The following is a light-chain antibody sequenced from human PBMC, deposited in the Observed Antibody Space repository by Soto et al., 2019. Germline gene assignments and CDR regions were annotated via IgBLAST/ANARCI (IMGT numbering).Light chain of an antibody. J-gene: IGLJ7*01. CDR3: LLSYNGAPAV. V-gene: IGLV7-46*01. CDR1: IDTVTTSHW. CDR2: DTT. Sequence: VVTQESSLTVSPGGTVTLTCDSSIDTVTTSHWPYWFQQKPGHAPKTLIYDTTNRHPWTPARFSGSILGGKAALILSGAQPEDEAEYYCLLSYNGAPAVFGGGTQLTVL.